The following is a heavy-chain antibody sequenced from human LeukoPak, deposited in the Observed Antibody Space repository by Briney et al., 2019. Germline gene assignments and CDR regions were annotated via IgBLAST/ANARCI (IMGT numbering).Heavy chain of an antibody. D-gene: IGHD6-13*01. Sequence: ASVKVSCKASGYTFTSYGISWVRQAPGQGLEWMGWISAYNGNTNYAQKLQGRVTMTRNTSISTAYMELSSLRSEDTAVYYCARVWYSSSWYDDYYYYYYMDVWGKGTTVTISS. J-gene: IGHJ6*03. CDR2: ISAYNGNT. V-gene: IGHV1-18*01. CDR1: GYTFTSYG. CDR3: ARVWYSSSWYDDYYYYYYMDV.